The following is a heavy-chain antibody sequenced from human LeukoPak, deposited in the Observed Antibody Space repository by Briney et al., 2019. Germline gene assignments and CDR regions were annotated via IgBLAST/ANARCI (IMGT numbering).Heavy chain of an antibody. J-gene: IGHJ4*02. CDR3: AKRRRDGYNSDLDY. V-gene: IGHV3-23*01. CDR1: GFTFSAYA. D-gene: IGHD5-24*01. CDR2: STDSDGRT. Sequence: PGGSLRLSCAASGFTFSAYAMSWVRQAPGKGLEWVSGSTDSDGRTYYADSVKGRFTISRDNPENTLYLQMNSLRAEDTAVYYCAKRRRDGYNSDLDYWGQGTLVTVSS.